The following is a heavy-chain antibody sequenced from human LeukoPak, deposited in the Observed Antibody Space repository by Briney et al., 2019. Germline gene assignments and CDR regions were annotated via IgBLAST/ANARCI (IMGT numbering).Heavy chain of an antibody. CDR2: IIPIFGTA. V-gene: IGHV1-69*13. J-gene: IGHJ6*02. CDR1: GGTFSSYA. Sequence: ASVKVSCKASGGTFSSYAISWVRQAPGQGLEWMGGIIPIFGTANYAQKFQGRVTITADESTSTACMELSSLRSEDTAVYYCARGLVLMVYATYYYGMDVWGQGTTVTVSS. CDR3: ARGLVLMVYATYYYGMDV. D-gene: IGHD2-8*01.